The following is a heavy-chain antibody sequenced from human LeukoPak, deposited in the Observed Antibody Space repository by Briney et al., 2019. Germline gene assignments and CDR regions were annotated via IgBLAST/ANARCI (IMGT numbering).Heavy chain of an antibody. Sequence: SQTLSLTCAISGDSVSSDSAAWNWIRQSPARGLEWLGRTYYRSQWFIDYAVSVNTPITIKSDTSRTQFSLELNSVTPEDTGVYYCARGSGYYDTGSFSFVDNWGQGTLVTVSS. CDR1: GDSVSSDSAA. CDR3: ARGSGYYDTGSFSFVDN. V-gene: IGHV6-1*01. CDR2: TYYRSQWFI. D-gene: IGHD3-22*01. J-gene: IGHJ4*02.